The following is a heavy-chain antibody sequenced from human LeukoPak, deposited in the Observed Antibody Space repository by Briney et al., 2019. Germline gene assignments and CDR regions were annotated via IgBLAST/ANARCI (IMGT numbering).Heavy chain of an antibody. D-gene: IGHD5-12*01. CDR3: ARGTSIKGFDY. CDR1: GLTFSSYW. V-gene: IGHV3-74*01. Sequence: GGSLRLSCVASGLTFSSYWMHWARHAPGKGLVWVSRINSDGSSTSYADSVRGRFTISRDNAKNTLYLQVNSLRAEDTAVYYCARGTSIKGFDYWGQGTLVTVSS. CDR2: INSDGSST. J-gene: IGHJ4*02.